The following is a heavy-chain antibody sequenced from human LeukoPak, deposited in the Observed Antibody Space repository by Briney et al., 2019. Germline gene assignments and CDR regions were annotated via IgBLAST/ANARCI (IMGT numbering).Heavy chain of an antibody. Sequence: PGGSLRLSCAASGFTFSSYEMNWVRQAPGKGLEWVSAISGSGGRTYYADSVKGRFTISRDNSKNTLYLQMNSLRAEDTAVYYCAKDGYYYGSGSYYEDYYMDVWGKGTTVTVSS. CDR1: GFTFSSYE. D-gene: IGHD3-10*01. CDR2: ISGSGGRT. J-gene: IGHJ6*03. CDR3: AKDGYYYGSGSYYEDYYMDV. V-gene: IGHV3-23*01.